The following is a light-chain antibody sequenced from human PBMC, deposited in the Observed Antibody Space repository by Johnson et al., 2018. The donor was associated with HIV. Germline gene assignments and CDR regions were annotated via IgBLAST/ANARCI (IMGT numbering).Light chain of an antibody. Sequence: QSVLTQPPSVSAASGQKVTISCSGSSSNIGNNYVSWYQQLPGTAPKLLIYENNKRPSGIPDRLSGSKSGTSATLAITGLPTGDEADYYCGTWDSSLRVGFFGTGTKVTVL. CDR2: ENN. J-gene: IGLJ1*01. V-gene: IGLV1-51*02. CDR3: GTWDSSLRVGF. CDR1: SSNIGNNY.